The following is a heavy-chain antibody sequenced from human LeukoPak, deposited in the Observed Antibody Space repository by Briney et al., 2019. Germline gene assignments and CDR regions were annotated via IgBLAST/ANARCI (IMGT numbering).Heavy chain of an antibody. CDR1: GGSFSGYY. Sequence: SETLSLTCAVSGGSFSGYYWSWVRQPPGKGLEWIGEIDHSGSTNYNPSLKSRVTISVDTSKNQFSLKLSSVTAADTAVYYCARAVAARAFDYWGQGTLATVSS. CDR2: IDHSGST. J-gene: IGHJ4*02. D-gene: IGHD6-6*01. CDR3: ARAVAARAFDY. V-gene: IGHV4-34*01.